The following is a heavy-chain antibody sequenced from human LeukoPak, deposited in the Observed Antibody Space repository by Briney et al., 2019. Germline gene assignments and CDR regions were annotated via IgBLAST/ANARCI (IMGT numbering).Heavy chain of an antibody. CDR3: ARGVNYDFWSGYYPHNDY. D-gene: IGHD3-3*01. J-gene: IGHJ4*02. CDR2: INHSGST. Sequence: SETLSLTCAVYGGSFSGYYWSWIRQPPGKGLEWIGEINHSGSTNYNPSLKSRVTISVDTSKNQFSLKLSSVTAADTAVYYCARGVNYDFWSGYYPHNDYWGQGTLVTVSS. V-gene: IGHV4-34*01. CDR1: GGSFSGYY.